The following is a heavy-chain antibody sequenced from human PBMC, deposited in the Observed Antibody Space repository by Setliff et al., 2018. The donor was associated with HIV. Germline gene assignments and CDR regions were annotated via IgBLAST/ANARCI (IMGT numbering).Heavy chain of an antibody. V-gene: IGHV1-69*05. Sequence: GASVKVSCKASGGTFSSYAISWVRQAPGQGLEWMGGIIPIFGTANYAQKFQGRVTITTDESTSTAYMELSSLRSEDTAVYYCARDLYYYDSSGDSCYGYFPHWGQGTLVTVSS. CDR1: GGTFSSYA. CDR2: IIPIFGTA. CDR3: ARDLYYYDSSGDSCYGYFPH. D-gene: IGHD3-22*01. J-gene: IGHJ1*01.